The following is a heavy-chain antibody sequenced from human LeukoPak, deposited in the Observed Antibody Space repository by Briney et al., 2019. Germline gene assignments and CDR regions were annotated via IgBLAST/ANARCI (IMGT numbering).Heavy chain of an antibody. CDR2: ISAYNGNT. Sequence: ASVKVSCKASGYTFTSYGISWVRQAPGQGLEWMGWISAYNGNTNYAQKLQGRVTMTTDTSTSTAYMELRSLRSDDTAVYYCARDCHWNHPHDAFDIWGQGTMVTVSS. V-gene: IGHV1-18*01. CDR3: ARDCHWNHPHDAFDI. CDR1: GYTFTSYG. J-gene: IGHJ3*02. D-gene: IGHD1-1*01.